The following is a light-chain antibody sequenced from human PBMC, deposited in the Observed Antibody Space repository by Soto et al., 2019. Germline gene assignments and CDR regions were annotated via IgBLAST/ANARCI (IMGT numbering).Light chain of an antibody. CDR3: QHYGSTPWT. CDR2: GAS. V-gene: IGKV3-20*01. CDR1: QSVCSRC. Sequence: EIVLTQSPGTLSLSPGEGGTLSCRASQSVCSRCLAWYQQKPGQAPRLLIFGASSRATGIPDTFSGSGSGTDFNLIISILEPEDAAVYYCQHYGSTPWTFGQGTKVEI. J-gene: IGKJ1*01.